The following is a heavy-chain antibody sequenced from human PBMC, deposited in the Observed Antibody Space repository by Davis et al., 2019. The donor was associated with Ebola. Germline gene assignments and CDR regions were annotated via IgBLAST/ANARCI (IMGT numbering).Heavy chain of an antibody. CDR3: ARTVSPDWAYGMDV. CDR1: GFTFGDYA. J-gene: IGHJ6*02. CDR2: IYPGDSDT. Sequence: GESLKISCTASGFTFGDYAMSWVRQMPGKGLEWMGIIYPGDSDTRYSPSFQGQVTISADKSISTAYLQWSSLKASDTAMYYCARTVSPDWAYGMDVWGQGTTVTVSS. D-gene: IGHD3/OR15-3a*01. V-gene: IGHV5-51*01.